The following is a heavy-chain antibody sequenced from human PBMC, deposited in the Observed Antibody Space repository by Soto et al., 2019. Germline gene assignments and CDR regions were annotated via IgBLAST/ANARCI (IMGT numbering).Heavy chain of an antibody. V-gene: IGHV3-7*03. CDR3: SRASEGFDV. CDR2: IKQDGSEK. Sequence: EVQLVESGGGLVRPGGSLRLSCAASGFSLSGSWMNWVRQAPGKGLEWVANIKQDGSEKYYVDSVKGRFTVSRDNAKNSLYLQLNRLGGEDTAVYYCSRASEGFDVGGQGRTVTVAS. CDR1: GFSLSGSW. J-gene: IGHJ6*02.